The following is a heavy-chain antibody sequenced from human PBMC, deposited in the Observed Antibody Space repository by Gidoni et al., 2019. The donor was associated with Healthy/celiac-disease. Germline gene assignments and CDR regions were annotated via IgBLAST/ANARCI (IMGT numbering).Heavy chain of an antibody. CDR2: ISYDGSNK. CDR3: AKDGYGGLDY. J-gene: IGHJ4*02. CDR1: GFTFSSYG. V-gene: IGHV3-30*18. Sequence: QVQLVESGGGVVQPGRSLRLSCAASGFTFSSYGMQWVRQAPGKGLEWVAVISYDGSNKYYADSVKGRFTISRDNSKNTLYLQMNSLRAEDTAVYYCAKDGYGGLDYWGQGTLVTVSS. D-gene: IGHD4-17*01.